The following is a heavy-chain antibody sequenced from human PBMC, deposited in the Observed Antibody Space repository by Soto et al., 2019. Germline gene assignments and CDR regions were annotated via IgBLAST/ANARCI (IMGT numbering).Heavy chain of an antibody. CDR1: GFTFTSSA. CDR2: IVVGSGNT. V-gene: IGHV1-58*01. Sequence: GASVKVSCKASGFTFTSSAVHWVRQARGQRLEWIGWIVVGSGNTNYAQKFQERVTITRDMSTSTAYMELSSLRSEDTAVYYCAARGYYYYGMDVWGQGTTVTVSS. CDR3: AARGYYYYGMDV. J-gene: IGHJ6*02.